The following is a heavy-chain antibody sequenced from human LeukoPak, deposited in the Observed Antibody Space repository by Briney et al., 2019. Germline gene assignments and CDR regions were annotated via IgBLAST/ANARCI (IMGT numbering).Heavy chain of an antibody. D-gene: IGHD2-2*01. J-gene: IGHJ4*02. V-gene: IGHV3-7*01. CDR3: ARSTRYCSSTSCPPSVAARPYGY. Sequence: GGSLRLSCAASGFTFSSYWMSWVRQAPGKGLEWVANIKQDGSEKYYVDSVKGRFTISRDNAKNSLYLQMNSLRAEDTAVYYCARSTRYCSSTSCPPSVAARPYGYWGQGTLVTVSS. CDR1: GFTFSSYW. CDR2: IKQDGSEK.